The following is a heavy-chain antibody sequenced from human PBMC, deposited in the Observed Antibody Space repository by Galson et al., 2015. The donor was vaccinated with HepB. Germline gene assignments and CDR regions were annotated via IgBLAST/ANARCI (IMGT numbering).Heavy chain of an antibody. V-gene: IGHV3-21*01. Sequence: SLRLSCAASGFTFSSYSMNWVRQAPGKGLEWVSSISSSSSYIYYADSVKGRFTISRDNAKNSLYLQMNSLRAEDTAVYYCARRRGGVMATTLFDYWGQGTLVTVSS. CDR1: GFTFSSYS. J-gene: IGHJ4*02. CDR2: ISSSSSYI. D-gene: IGHD5-24*01. CDR3: ARRRGGVMATTLFDY.